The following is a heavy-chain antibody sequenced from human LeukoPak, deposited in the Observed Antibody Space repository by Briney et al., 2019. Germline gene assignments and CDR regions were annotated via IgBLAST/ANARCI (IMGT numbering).Heavy chain of an antibody. Sequence: AAVKVSCKSSGYTFNGYYMHWVRQSTGQGLERMGWINPNNCGTKYAQNFQGRVTMTRDTSISTAYMELDRLRFDDTAVYYCARDSGEVPDYWGQGTLVTVSS. D-gene: IGHD3-10*01. V-gene: IGHV1-2*02. J-gene: IGHJ4*02. CDR2: INPNNCGT. CDR3: ARDSGEVPDY. CDR1: GYTFNGYY.